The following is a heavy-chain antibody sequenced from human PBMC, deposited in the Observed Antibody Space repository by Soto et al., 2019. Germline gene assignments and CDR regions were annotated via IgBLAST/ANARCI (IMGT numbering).Heavy chain of an antibody. J-gene: IGHJ4*02. V-gene: IGHV4-61*01. CDR1: GGSVSSGSYY. CDR3: ARTDRYSYYDY. D-gene: IGHD5-18*01. CDR2: IYYSGST. Sequence: SETLSLTCTVSGGSVSSGSYYWSWIRQPPGKGLEWIGYIYYSGSTNYNPSLKSRVTISVDTSKNQFSLKLSSVTAADTAVYYCARTDRYSYYDYWGQGTLVTVSS.